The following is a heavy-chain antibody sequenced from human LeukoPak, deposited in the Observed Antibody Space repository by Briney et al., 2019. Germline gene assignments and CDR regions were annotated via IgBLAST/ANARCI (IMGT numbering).Heavy chain of an antibody. CDR3: ARGRYYDRKFNWFDP. V-gene: IGHV4-4*07. J-gene: IGHJ5*02. CDR2: IYTSGST. D-gene: IGHD3-22*01. CDR1: GGSISSYY. Sequence: SETLSLTCTVSGGSISSYYWSWIRQPAGKGLEWIGRIYTSGSTNYNPSLKSRVTMSVDTSKNQFSLKLSSVTAADTAVYYCARGRYYDRKFNWFDPWGQGTLVTVSS.